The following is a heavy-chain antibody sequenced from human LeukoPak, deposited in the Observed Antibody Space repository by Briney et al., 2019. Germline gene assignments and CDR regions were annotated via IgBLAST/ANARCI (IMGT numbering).Heavy chain of an antibody. CDR2: INPNSGGT. D-gene: IGHD3-9*01. CDR1: GYTFTGYY. V-gene: IGHV1-2*06. J-gene: IGHJ4*02. CDR3: ARGPPLYYDILTGVFDY. Sequence: ASVKVSCKASGYTFTGYYMHRVRQAPGQGLEWMGRINPNSGGTNYAQKFQGRVTMTRDTSISTAYMELSRLRSDDTAVYYCARGPPLYYDILTGVFDYWGQGTLVTVSS.